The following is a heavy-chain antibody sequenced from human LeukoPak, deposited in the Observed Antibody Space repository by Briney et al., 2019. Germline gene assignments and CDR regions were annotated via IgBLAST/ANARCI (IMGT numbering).Heavy chain of an antibody. V-gene: IGHV4-59*01. CDR3: ARDPRYSGYDDAFDI. CDR1: GGSISSYY. Sequence: KPSETLSLTCTVSGGSISSYYWSWIRQPPGKGLEWIGYIYYSGSTNYNPSLKSRATISVDTSKNQFSLKLSSVTAADTAVYYCARDPRYSGYDDAFDIWGQGTMVTVSS. D-gene: IGHD5-12*01. CDR2: IYYSGST. J-gene: IGHJ3*02.